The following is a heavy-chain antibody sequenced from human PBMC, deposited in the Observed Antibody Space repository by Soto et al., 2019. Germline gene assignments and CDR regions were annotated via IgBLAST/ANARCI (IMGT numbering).Heavy chain of an antibody. CDR1: GFTFSSYA. J-gene: IGHJ4*02. CDR3: AKDLARYCSGGSCYEPSNPSY. CDR2: ISGSGGST. Sequence: GGSLRLSCAASGFTFSSYAMTRARQAPGNVLEWVSAISGSGGSTYYADSVKGRFTISRDNYKNTLYLQMNSLRAEDTAVYYCAKDLARYCSGGSCYEPSNPSYWGQGTLVTVSS. V-gene: IGHV3-23*01. D-gene: IGHD2-15*01.